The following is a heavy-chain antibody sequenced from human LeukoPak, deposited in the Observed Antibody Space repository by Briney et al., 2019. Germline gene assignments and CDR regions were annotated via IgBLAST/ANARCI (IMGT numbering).Heavy chain of an antibody. CDR2: INSDGSST. Sequence: PGGSLRLSCAASGFTFSSYWMHWVRQATGKGLVGVSRINSDGSSTSYADSVKGRFTISRDNAKNTLYLQMNSLRAEDTAVYYCARNIAAHYYYYMDVWGKGTTVTVSS. CDR3: ARNIAAHYYYYMDV. V-gene: IGHV3-74*01. J-gene: IGHJ6*03. CDR1: GFTFSSYW. D-gene: IGHD6-13*01.